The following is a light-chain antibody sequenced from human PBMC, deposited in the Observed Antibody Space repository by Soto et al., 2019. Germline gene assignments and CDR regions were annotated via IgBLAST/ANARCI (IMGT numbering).Light chain of an antibody. CDR2: DVS. CDR3: LLYYSSSPYV. Sequence: QSALTQPASVSGSPGQSITISCSGTGSDVGAYNYVSWYQQHPAKAPKLMIYDVSNRPSGVSDRFSGSKSGNTASLTISGLKGGDGADFFRLLYYSSSPYVFGSWTKVTVL. V-gene: IGLV2-14*01. J-gene: IGLJ1*01. CDR1: GSDVGAYNY.